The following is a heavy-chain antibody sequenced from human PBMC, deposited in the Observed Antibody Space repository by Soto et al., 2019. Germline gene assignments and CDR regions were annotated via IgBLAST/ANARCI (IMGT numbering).Heavy chain of an antibody. CDR3: AHLTYYYDSSGYYSRAEYFQH. CDR1: GFSLSTSGVG. Sequence: QITLKESGPTLVKPTQPLTLTCTFSGFSLSTSGVGVGWIRQPPGKALEWLALIYWDDDKRYSPSLKSRLTITKDTSKNHVVLTMTNMDTVDTATYYCAHLTYYYDSSGYYSRAEYFQHWGQGTLVTVSS. D-gene: IGHD3-22*01. CDR2: IYWDDDK. V-gene: IGHV2-5*02. J-gene: IGHJ1*01.